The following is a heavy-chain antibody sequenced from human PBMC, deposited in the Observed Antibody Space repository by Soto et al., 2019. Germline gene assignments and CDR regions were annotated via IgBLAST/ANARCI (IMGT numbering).Heavy chain of an antibody. V-gene: IGHV1-8*01. J-gene: IGHJ4*02. CDR1: GYTFTSYD. CDR3: AKRGSGSYYDY. Sequence: VSVKVSCKASGYTFTSYDINWVRQATGQGLEWMGWMNPNSGNTGYAQKFQGRVTIYRDNSKNTLNLQMNSLRAEDTAVYYCAKRGSGSYYDYWGQGTLVTVSS. CDR2: MNPNSGNT. D-gene: IGHD3-10*01.